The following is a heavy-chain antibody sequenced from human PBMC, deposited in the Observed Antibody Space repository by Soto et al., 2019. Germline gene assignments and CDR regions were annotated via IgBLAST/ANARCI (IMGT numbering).Heavy chain of an antibody. D-gene: IGHD3-3*01. Sequence: ASVKVSCRASGYTFTSYDINWVRQATGQGLEWMGWMNPNSGNTGYAQKFQGRVTMTRNTSISTAYMELSSLRSEDTAVYYCARTPSQMGYYDFWSGYYNWFDPWGQGTLVTVSS. V-gene: IGHV1-8*01. CDR3: ARTPSQMGYYDFWSGYYNWFDP. CDR2: MNPNSGNT. J-gene: IGHJ5*02. CDR1: GYTFTSYD.